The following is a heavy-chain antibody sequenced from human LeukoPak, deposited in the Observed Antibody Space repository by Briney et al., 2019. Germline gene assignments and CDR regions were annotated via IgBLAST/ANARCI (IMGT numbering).Heavy chain of an antibody. V-gene: IGHV3-30*18. CDR3: AKWGSSWYYDY. D-gene: IGHD6-13*01. CDR1: GFTFSSCG. J-gene: IGHJ4*02. Sequence: PGRPLRLSCAASGFTFSSCGMHGVRQAPGKGLEWVAVISYDGSNKYYVDSVKGRFTISRDNSKNTLYLQMNSLRAEDTAVYYCAKWGSSWYYDYWGQGTLVTVSS. CDR2: ISYDGSNK.